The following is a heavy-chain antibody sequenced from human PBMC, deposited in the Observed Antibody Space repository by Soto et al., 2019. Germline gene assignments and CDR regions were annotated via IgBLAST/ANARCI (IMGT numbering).Heavy chain of an antibody. CDR1: GGSISSSSYY. J-gene: IGHJ4*02. CDR2: IYYSGST. D-gene: IGHD4-17*01. V-gene: IGHV4-39*01. CDR3: ARHEEVGDYGVQEFDY. Sequence: SETLSLTCTVSGGSISSSSYYWGWIRQPPGKGLEWIGSIYYSGSTYYNPSLKSRVTISVDTSKNQFSLKLSSVTAADTAVYYCARHEEVGDYGVQEFDYWGQGTLVTVAS.